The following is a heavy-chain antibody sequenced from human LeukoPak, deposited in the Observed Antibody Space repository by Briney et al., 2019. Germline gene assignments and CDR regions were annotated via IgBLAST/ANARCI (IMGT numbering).Heavy chain of an antibody. CDR2: IKGDGSST. CDR1: GFTFSSYW. Sequence: RGSLRLSCAASGFTFSSYWMHWVRQAPGKGLVWVSRIKGDGSSTSYADSVKGRFTISRDSAKNTLYLQMNSLRAEDTAVYYCARGSSVVGLDWGQGTLVTVSS. V-gene: IGHV3-74*01. J-gene: IGHJ4*02. D-gene: IGHD2-15*01. CDR3: ARGSSVVGLD.